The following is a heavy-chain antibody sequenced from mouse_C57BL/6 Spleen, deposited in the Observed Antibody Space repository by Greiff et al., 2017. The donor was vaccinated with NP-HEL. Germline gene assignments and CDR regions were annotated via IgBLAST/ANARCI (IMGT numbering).Heavy chain of an antibody. D-gene: IGHD4-1*01. CDR3: ASSSPLTAYAMDY. CDR1: GFNIKNTY. J-gene: IGHJ4*01. V-gene: IGHV14-3*01. Sequence: VQLQQSVAELVRPGASVKLSCTASGFNIKNTYMHWVKQRPEQGLEWIGRIDPANGNTKYAAKFQGKGTITADTSSNTAYLQLSRLTSKDTAIYSCASSSPLTAYAMDYWGQGTSVTVSS. CDR2: IDPANGNT.